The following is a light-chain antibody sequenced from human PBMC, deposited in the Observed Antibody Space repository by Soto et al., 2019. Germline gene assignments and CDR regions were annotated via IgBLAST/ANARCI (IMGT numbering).Light chain of an antibody. J-gene: IGKJ1*01. V-gene: IGKV3-20*01. CDR2: DAS. CDR1: QSISSSY. CDR3: QQYCSSPET. Sequence: DIVLTQSPGTLSLSPGERATLSCRASQSISSSYLAWYQQKPGQAPRLLIYDASSRDTGISDRFSGSGSGTDFTLTISRLEPEDVAVYYCQQYCSSPETFGQGTKVEIK.